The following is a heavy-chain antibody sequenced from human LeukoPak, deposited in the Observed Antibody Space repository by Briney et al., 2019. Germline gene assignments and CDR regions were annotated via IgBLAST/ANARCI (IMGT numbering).Heavy chain of an antibody. CDR3: ARESYYFDY. Sequence: PGGSLRLSCAASGFTFSIYWLTWVRQAPRKGLEGGANIKEDGSEKYYMDSVKGRFTISRDNAKNSLYLQINSLRVDDTAVYYCARESYYFDYWGQGTLVTVSS. CDR2: IKEDGSEK. V-gene: IGHV3-7*03. CDR1: GFTFSIYW. D-gene: IGHD3-16*02. J-gene: IGHJ4*02.